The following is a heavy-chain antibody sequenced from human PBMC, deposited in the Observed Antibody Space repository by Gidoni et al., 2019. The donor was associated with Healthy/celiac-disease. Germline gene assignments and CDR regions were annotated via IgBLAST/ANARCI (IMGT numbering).Heavy chain of an antibody. J-gene: IGHJ6*02. CDR2: ISAYNGNT. CDR1: GYTFTSYG. CDR3: ARDLVVPAVLYYYGMDV. D-gene: IGHD2-2*01. V-gene: IGHV1-18*01. Sequence: QVQLVQSGTEVKKPVASVKVSCKTSGYTFTSYGISWVQQAPGQGLEWMGWISAYNGNTNYAQKLQGRVTMTTDTSTSTAYMELRSLRSDYTAVYYWARDLVVPAVLYYYGMDVWGQGTTVTVSS.